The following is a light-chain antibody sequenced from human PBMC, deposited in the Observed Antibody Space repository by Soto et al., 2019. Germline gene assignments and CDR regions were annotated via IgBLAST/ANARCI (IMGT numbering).Light chain of an antibody. CDR2: GAS. J-gene: IGKJ1*01. V-gene: IGKV3-20*01. CDR1: QSVSSNY. Sequence: EILLTQSPATLALSPGERSTLSCRASQSVSSNYLAWYQQKPGQAPGLLIYGASSRATGIPDRFSGSGSGTDFTLIISRLEREDFAVFYCKQYGSSPLTFGQGTKVDIK. CDR3: KQYGSSPLT.